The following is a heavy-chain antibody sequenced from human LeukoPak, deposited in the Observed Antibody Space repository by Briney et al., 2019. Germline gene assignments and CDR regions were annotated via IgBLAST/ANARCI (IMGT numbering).Heavy chain of an antibody. CDR2: IYSGGST. Sequence: GGSLRLSCAASGFNVSNNYMSWVRQAPGKGLEWVSVIYSGGSTYYADSVKGRFTISRDNSKNTLYLQMNSLRAEDTAVYYCARDSSSWYDYWGQGTLVTVSS. D-gene: IGHD6-13*01. CDR1: GFNVSNNY. J-gene: IGHJ4*02. CDR3: ARDSSSWYDY. V-gene: IGHV3-66*01.